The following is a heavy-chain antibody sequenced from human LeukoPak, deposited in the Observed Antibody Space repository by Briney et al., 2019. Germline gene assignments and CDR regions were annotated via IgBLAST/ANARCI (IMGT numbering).Heavy chain of an antibody. D-gene: IGHD2-21*02. J-gene: IGHJ6*02. CDR2: ISYDGSNK. Sequence: GGSLRLSCAASGFTFSSYAMHWVRQAPGKGLEWVAVISYDGSNKYYADSVKGRFTISRDNSKNTLYLQMNSLRAEDTAVYYCARDLYCGGDCYMYGMDVWGQGTTVTVSS. CDR3: ARDLYCGGDCYMYGMDV. CDR1: GFTFSSYA. V-gene: IGHV3-30*14.